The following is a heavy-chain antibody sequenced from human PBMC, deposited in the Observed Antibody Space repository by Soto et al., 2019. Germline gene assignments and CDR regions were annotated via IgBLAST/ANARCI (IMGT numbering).Heavy chain of an antibody. J-gene: IGHJ6*02. D-gene: IGHD3-10*01. Sequence: EVQLVESGGDLVQPGGSLRLSCAASGFTFSDYWIHWVRQAPGKGLMWVSRIKGDGSITNYADSVKGRFIVSRDNAKNTVYLQMNSLRAEDTALYYCARGIRGHYGKDVWGQGTTVSVSS. CDR2: IKGDGSIT. CDR1: GFTFSDYW. CDR3: ARGIRGHYGKDV. V-gene: IGHV3-74*01.